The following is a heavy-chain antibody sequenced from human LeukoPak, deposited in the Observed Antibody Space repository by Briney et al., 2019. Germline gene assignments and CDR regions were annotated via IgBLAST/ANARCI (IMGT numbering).Heavy chain of an antibody. CDR2: INHSGSP. CDR1: GGSFSDYY. D-gene: IGHD3-10*01. Sequence: SETLSLTCPVYGGSFSDYYWTWIRQSPGKGLEWIGEINHSGSPNFNPSLTSRVTMSLDTSKKQFSLKLSSVTAADTAVYYCVRHYYYGSFSRMDVCGKGITVTVTS. J-gene: IGHJ6*04. V-gene: IGHV4-34*01. CDR3: VRHYYYGSFSRMDV.